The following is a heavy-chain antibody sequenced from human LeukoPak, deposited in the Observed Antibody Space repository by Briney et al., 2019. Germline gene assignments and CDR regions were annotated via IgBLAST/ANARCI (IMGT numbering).Heavy chain of an antibody. J-gene: IGHJ4*02. Sequence: GGSLRLSCAASGFTFSSYSMNWVRQAPGKGLEWVSSISSSSSYIYYADSVKGRFTISRDNAKNSLYLQMNSLRAEDTAVYYCARDSAPDTIFGVAQGARCGYWGQGTLVTVSS. D-gene: IGHD3-3*01. CDR3: ARDSAPDTIFGVAQGARCGY. V-gene: IGHV3-21*01. CDR2: ISSSSSYI. CDR1: GFTFSSYS.